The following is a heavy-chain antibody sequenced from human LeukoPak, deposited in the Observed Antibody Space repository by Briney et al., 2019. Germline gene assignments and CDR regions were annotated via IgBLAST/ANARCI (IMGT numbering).Heavy chain of an antibody. J-gene: IGHJ4*02. Sequence: ASVKVSCKASGYTFTSYGISWVRQAPGQGLEWMGWISAYNGNTNYAQKLQGRVTMTTDTSTSTAHMELRSLRSDDTAVYYCARGGNGYYYDSSGYYDFDYWGQGTLVTVSS. CDR1: GYTFTSYG. CDR3: ARGGNGYYYDSSGYYDFDY. CDR2: ISAYNGNT. D-gene: IGHD3-22*01. V-gene: IGHV1-18*01.